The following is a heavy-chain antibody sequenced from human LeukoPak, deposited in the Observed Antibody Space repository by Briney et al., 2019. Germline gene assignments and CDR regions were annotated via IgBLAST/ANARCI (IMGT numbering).Heavy chain of an antibody. J-gene: IGHJ6*02. CDR2: IYYSGST. CDR3: ARDRITIFGEVGYYYGMDV. V-gene: IGHV4-59*01. D-gene: IGHD3-3*01. Sequence: SETLSLTCTVSGGSISSYYWSWIRQPPGKGLEWIGYIYYSGSTNYNPSPKSRVTISVDTSKNQFSLKLSSVTAADTAVYYCARDRITIFGEVGYYYGMDVWGQGTTVTVSS. CDR1: GGSISSYY.